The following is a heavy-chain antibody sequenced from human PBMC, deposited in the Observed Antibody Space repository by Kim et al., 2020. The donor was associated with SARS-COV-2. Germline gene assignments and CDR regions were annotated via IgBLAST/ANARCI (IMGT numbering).Heavy chain of an antibody. CDR3: ARPDGYSSGWFGY. D-gene: IGHD6-19*01. J-gene: IGHJ4*02. Sequence: YAESVKGRFTIARDKAKNSLYLKMNSLGDEDTAVYYCARPDGYSSGWFGYWGQGTLVTVSS. V-gene: IGHV3-48*02.